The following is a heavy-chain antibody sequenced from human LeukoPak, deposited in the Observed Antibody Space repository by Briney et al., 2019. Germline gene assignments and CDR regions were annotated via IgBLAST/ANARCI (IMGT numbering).Heavy chain of an antibody. D-gene: IGHD3-22*01. CDR2: IRYDGNNK. V-gene: IGHV3-30*02. CDR3: ANVAGVSSGAFDY. CDR1: GFTSSIYG. Sequence: PGGSLRLSCAASGFTSSIYGMHWVRQAPRKGLEWVAFIRYDGNNKNYADSVKGRFTISRDNSKNTLYLQMNSLRAEDTAVYYCANVAGVSSGAFDYWGQGTLVTVSS. J-gene: IGHJ4*02.